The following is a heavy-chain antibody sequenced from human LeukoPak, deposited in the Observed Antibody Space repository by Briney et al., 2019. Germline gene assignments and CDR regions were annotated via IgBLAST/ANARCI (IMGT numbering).Heavy chain of an antibody. V-gene: IGHV4-59*08. CDR2: IYYSGST. J-gene: IGHJ6*02. Sequence: GSLRLSCAASGFTFDNFAMHWVRQAPGKGLEWIGYIYYSGSTNYNPSLKSRVTISVDTSKNQFSLKLSSVTAADTAVYYCARGDIAGYYGMDVWGQGTTVTVSS. D-gene: IGHD6-13*01. CDR1: GFTFDNFA. CDR3: ARGDIAGYYGMDV.